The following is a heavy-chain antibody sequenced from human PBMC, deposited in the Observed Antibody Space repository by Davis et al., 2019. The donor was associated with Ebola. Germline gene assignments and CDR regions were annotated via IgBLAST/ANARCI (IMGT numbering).Heavy chain of an antibody. CDR3: ARAAAAGQNYYYYYGMDV. J-gene: IGHJ6*04. Sequence: GGSLRLSCAASGFTFSSYSMNWVRQAPGKGLEWVSSISSSSSYIYYADSVKGRFTISRDNAKNSLYLQMNSLRAEDTAVYYCARAAAAGQNYYYYYGMDVWGKGTTVTVSS. D-gene: IGHD6-13*01. CDR1: GFTFSSYS. V-gene: IGHV3-21*01. CDR2: ISSSSSYI.